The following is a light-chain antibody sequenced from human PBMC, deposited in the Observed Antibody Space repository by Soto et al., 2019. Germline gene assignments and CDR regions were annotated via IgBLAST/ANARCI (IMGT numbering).Light chain of an antibody. J-gene: IGLJ1*01. CDR2: DVS. Sequence: QSVLTQPPSVSGSPGQSVAISCTGTSSDVGYYNRVSWYQQPPGTAPKLMIYDVSNRPSGIPDRFSGSKSGNAASLTISGLQAEDEADYYCSSYTTSSTYVFVPSTKDNVL. CDR1: SSDVGYYNR. CDR3: SSYTTSSTYV. V-gene: IGLV2-18*02.